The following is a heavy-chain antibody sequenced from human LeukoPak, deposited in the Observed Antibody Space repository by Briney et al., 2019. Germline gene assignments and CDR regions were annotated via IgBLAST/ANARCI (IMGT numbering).Heavy chain of an antibody. V-gene: IGHV1-69*13. CDR2: IIPIFGTA. CDR1: GGTFSSYA. D-gene: IGHD5-24*01. J-gene: IGHJ3*02. Sequence: AAVKVSCTASGGTFSSYAISWVRQAPGQGLEWMRGIIPIFGTANYAQKFQGRVTINADECTSTAYMELSSVRSEDKAVYYCARGNGYNDAFDIWGQGTMVTVSS. CDR3: ARGNGYNDAFDI.